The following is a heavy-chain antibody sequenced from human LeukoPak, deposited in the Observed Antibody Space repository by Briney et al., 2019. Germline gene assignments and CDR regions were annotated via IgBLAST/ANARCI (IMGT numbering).Heavy chain of an antibody. Sequence: PSQTLSLTCTVSGGSISSGSYYWSWIRQPAGKGLEWIGRIYTSGSTNYNPSLKSRVTISVDTSKNQFSLKLSSVTAADTAVYYCARASRGYYYDSSGTPDYWGQGTLVTVSS. V-gene: IGHV4-61*02. D-gene: IGHD3-22*01. J-gene: IGHJ4*02. CDR3: ARASRGYYYDSSGTPDY. CDR1: GGSISSGSYY. CDR2: IYTSGST.